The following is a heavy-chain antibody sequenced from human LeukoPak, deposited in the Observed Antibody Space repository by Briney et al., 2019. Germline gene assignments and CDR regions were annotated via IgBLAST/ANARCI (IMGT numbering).Heavy chain of an antibody. Sequence: SETLSLTCTVSGESISGFYWNWIRQPPGKGLEWIGYIYYTGSTNYNPSLTSRVTISIDTSKNQFSLKLSSVTAADTAVYYCRAEKGYCSSTSCLYYFDYWGQGTLVTVSS. CDR1: GESISGFY. CDR3: RAEKGYCSSTSCLYYFDY. D-gene: IGHD2-2*01. CDR2: IYYTGST. V-gene: IGHV4-59*01. J-gene: IGHJ4*02.